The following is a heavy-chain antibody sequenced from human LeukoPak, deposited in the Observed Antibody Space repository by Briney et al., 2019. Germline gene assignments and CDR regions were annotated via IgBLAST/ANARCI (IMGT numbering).Heavy chain of an antibody. Sequence: SETLSLTCTVSGGSISTYYWSWIRQPPGKGLEWIGYIYYSGSTNYNPSLKSRVTISVDTSKNQFSLKLSSVTAADTAVYYCATSSSWYVFDYWGQGTLVTVSS. CDR2: IYYSGST. CDR1: GGSISTYY. D-gene: IGHD6-13*01. V-gene: IGHV4-59*08. J-gene: IGHJ4*02. CDR3: ATSSSWYVFDY.